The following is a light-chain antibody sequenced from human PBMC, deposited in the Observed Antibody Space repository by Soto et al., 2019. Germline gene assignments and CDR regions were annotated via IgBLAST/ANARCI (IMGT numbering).Light chain of an antibody. Sequence: XSVLTQPASVSGSPGQPITISCTGTSSDVGGYNYVSWYQQHPGKAPKLMIYDVSNRPSGVSNRFSGSKSGNTASLTISGLQAEDEADYYCSSYTSSSTLGVFGTGNKVTVL. CDR2: DVS. J-gene: IGLJ1*01. V-gene: IGLV2-14*01. CDR3: SSYTSSSTLGV. CDR1: SSDVGGYNY.